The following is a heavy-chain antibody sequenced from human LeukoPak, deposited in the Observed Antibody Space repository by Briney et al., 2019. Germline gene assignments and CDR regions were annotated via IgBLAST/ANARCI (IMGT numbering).Heavy chain of an antibody. CDR3: ARVAKERVGGVYYFDY. CDR1: GFTFSDHD. V-gene: IGHV3-13*01. Sequence: GGSLRLSCAASGFTFSDHDMHWVRQATGKGLEWVSAIGTAGDTYYTGTVKGRFTISRENAKNSLYLQMNSLRAGDTAVYYCARVAKERVGGVYYFDYWGQGTLVTVSS. J-gene: IGHJ4*02. D-gene: IGHD1-1*01. CDR2: IGTAGDT.